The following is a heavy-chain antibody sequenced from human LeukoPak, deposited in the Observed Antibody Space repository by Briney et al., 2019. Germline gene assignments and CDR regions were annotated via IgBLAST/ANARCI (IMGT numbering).Heavy chain of an antibody. V-gene: IGHV3-7*05. CDR2: IKPDGSEK. CDR3: ARGRMAVAGSYEY. D-gene: IGHD6-19*01. Sequence: PGGSLRLSCAASGITVGSYWMTWVRQAPGKGLECVANIKPDGSEKHYVDSVEGRFTISRDNAKNSLFLEMNSLRAEDTAVYYCARGRMAVAGSYEYWGQGTLVTVSS. CDR1: GITVGSYW. J-gene: IGHJ4*02.